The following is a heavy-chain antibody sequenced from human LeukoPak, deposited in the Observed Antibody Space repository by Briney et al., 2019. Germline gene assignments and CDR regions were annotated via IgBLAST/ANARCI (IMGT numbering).Heavy chain of an antibody. D-gene: IGHD3-10*01. J-gene: IGHJ4*02. CDR1: GFTFSGSA. CDR2: IKSKTNNYAT. V-gene: IGHV3-73*01. CDR3: TRLREVLHYYFDY. Sequence: GGSLRLSCAASGFTFSGSAMHWVRQASGKWLEWVGRIKSKTNNYATAYAASVKGRFTIFRDDSKNTAYLQMNSLKTEDTAVYYCTRLREVLHYYFDYWGQGTLVTVSS.